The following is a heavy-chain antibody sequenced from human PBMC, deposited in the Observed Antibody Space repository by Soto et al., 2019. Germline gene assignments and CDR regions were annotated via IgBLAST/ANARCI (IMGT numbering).Heavy chain of an antibody. CDR1: GFSLSTSGMC. V-gene: IGHV2-70*01. CDR2: IDWDDDK. D-gene: IGHD2-2*01. CDR3: ARISRVSSRHRGYYFDY. J-gene: IGHJ4*02. Sequence: PTLVNPTQTLTLTCTFSGFSLSTSGMCVSWIRQPPGKALEWLALIDWDDDKYYSTSLKTRLTISKDTSKNQVVLTMTNMDPVDTATYYCARISRVSSRHRGYYFDYWGQGTLVTVSS.